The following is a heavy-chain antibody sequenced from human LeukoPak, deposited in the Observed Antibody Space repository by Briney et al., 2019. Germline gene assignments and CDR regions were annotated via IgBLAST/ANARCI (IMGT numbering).Heavy chain of an antibody. CDR1: GYTFTRYY. CDR3: TRGGYGGPRVAFDD. V-gene: IGHV1-46*01. D-gene: IGHD1-1*01. Sequence: ASVKVSCTASGYTFTRYYMHWVRQAPRQGLEWMGIISPSGASTSYAQKIQGRDTMTRETSTSTLYTELSSLRSESTAVYSSTRGGYGGPRVAFDDWGQGTPVTVSS. CDR2: ISPSGAST. J-gene: IGHJ4*02.